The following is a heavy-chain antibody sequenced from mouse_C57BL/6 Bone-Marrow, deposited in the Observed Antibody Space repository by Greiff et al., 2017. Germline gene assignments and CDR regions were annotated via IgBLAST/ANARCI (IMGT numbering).Heavy chain of an antibody. D-gene: IGHD2-4*01. Sequence: VQLQQSGPELVQPGASVKISCKASGYSFTDYNMNWVQQSNGKSLVWIGVINTNYGTTSYNQKFKGKATLTVDQSSSTAYMQLNSLTSEDSAVYYCARGYDYDYAMDYWGQGTSVTVSS. J-gene: IGHJ4*01. V-gene: IGHV1-39*01. CDR3: ARGYDYDYAMDY. CDR1: GYSFTDYN. CDR2: INTNYGTT.